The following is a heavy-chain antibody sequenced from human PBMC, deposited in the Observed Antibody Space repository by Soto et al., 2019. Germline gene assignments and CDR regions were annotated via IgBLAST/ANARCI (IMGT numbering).Heavy chain of an antibody. CDR2: INYSGST. V-gene: IGHV4-59*01. J-gene: IGHJ5*02. D-gene: IGHD3-10*01. CDR1: GGSISSYY. Sequence: QVQLQESGPGLVKPSETLSLTCTVSGGSISSYYWSWIRQPPGKGLEWIGYINYSGSTNYNPSFKSRVTISVDTSKNQFSLKLSSVTAADTAVYYCARASITLVRGTIITPWGQGTLVTVSS. CDR3: ARASITLVRGTIITP.